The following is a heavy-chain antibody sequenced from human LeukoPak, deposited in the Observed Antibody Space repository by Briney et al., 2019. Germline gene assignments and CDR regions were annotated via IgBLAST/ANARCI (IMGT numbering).Heavy chain of an antibody. V-gene: IGHV3-30*02. D-gene: IGHD1-20*01. CDR1: GFTFSSYG. J-gene: IGHJ4*02. Sequence: GGSLRLSCAASGFTFSSYGMHWVRQAPGKGLEWVAFIRYDGSNKYYADSVKGRFTISRDNSKNTLYLQMNSLRAEDTAVYYCAKDRRPNWNYFDYWGQGTLVTVSS. CDR3: AKDRRPNWNYFDY. CDR2: IRYDGSNK.